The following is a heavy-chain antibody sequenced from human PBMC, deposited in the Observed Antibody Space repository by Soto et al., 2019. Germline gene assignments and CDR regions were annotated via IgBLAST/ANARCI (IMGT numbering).Heavy chain of an antibody. V-gene: IGHV4-31*03. J-gene: IGHJ4*02. CDR1: GGSISSGGYC. CDR3: AREELRNFAVLTDY. Sequence: QVQLQESGPGLVKPSQTLSLTCTVSGGSISSGGYCWSWIRQHPGKGLEWIGYIYYSGSTYYNPSLKSRVTISVDTSKNQVSLKLSSVTAADTAVYYCAREELRNFAVLTDYWGQGTLVTVSS. D-gene: IGHD1-7*01. CDR2: IYYSGST.